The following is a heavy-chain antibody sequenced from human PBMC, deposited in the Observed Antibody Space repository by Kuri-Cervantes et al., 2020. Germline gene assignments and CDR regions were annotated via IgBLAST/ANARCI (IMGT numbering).Heavy chain of an antibody. CDR3: ARGYSSSWYGWDYGMDV. J-gene: IGHJ6*02. CDR1: GYTLTELS. D-gene: IGHD6-13*01. V-gene: IGHV1-18*01. CDR2: ISAYNGNT. Sequence: ASVKVSCKVSGYTLTELSMHWVRQAPGKGLEWMGWISAYNGNTNYAQKLQGRVTMTTDTSTSTAYMELRSLRSDDTAVYYCARGYSSSWYGWDYGMDVWGQGTTVTVSS.